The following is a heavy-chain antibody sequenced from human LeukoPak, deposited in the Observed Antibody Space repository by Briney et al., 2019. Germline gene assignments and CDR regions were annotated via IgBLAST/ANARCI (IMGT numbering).Heavy chain of an antibody. CDR1: GGSFSGYY. V-gene: IGHV4-59*08. CDR3: ASISGYSSGAFYFDY. CDR2: IYYSGST. D-gene: IGHD6-19*01. Sequence: KPSETLSLTCAVYGGSFSGYYWSWIRQPPGKGLEWIGYIYYSGSTNYNPSLKSRVTISVDTSKNQFSLKLSSVTAADTVVYYCASISGYSSGAFYFDYWGQGTLVTVAS. J-gene: IGHJ4*02.